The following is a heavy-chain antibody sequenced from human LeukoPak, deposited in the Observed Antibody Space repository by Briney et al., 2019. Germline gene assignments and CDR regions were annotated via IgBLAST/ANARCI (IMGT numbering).Heavy chain of an antibody. D-gene: IGHD5-18*01. CDR2: IYHSGST. Sequence: PSETLSLTCAVSGGSISSGGYSWSWIRQPPGKGLEWIGYIYHSGSTYYNPSLKSRVTISVDRSKNQFSLKLSSVTAADTAVYYCARDGVGSYGFDYWGQGTLVTVSS. CDR3: ARDGVGSYGFDY. CDR1: GGSISSGGYS. V-gene: IGHV4-30-2*01. J-gene: IGHJ4*02.